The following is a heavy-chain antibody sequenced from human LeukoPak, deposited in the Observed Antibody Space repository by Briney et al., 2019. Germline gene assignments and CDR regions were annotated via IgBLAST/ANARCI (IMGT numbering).Heavy chain of an antibody. V-gene: IGHV1-69*13. CDR1: GDSFSNHA. Sequence: ASVKVSCKASGDSFSNHAINWVRQAPGQGPEWMGGIIPLFRKANYAQKFQDRVTITADESTSTVYMEVKSLRSEDTAVYYCARVRMSAAALTWFDPWGQGTLVTVSS. J-gene: IGHJ5*02. CDR2: IIPLFRKA. CDR3: ARVRMSAAALTWFDP. D-gene: IGHD6-25*01.